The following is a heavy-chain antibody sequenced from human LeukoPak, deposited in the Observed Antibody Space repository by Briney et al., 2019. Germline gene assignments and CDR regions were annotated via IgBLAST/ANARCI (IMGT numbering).Heavy chain of an antibody. J-gene: IGHJ5*02. D-gene: IGHD6-13*01. V-gene: IGHV1-2*02. Sequence: VASVKVSCKASGYTFTGYYMHWVRQAPGQGLEWMGWINPNSGGTNYAQKFQGRVTMTRDTSISTAYMELSRLRSDDTAVYYCARGGLYSSSWYAWFDPWGQGTLVTVSS. CDR2: INPNSGGT. CDR1: GYTFTGYY. CDR3: ARGGLYSSSWYAWFDP.